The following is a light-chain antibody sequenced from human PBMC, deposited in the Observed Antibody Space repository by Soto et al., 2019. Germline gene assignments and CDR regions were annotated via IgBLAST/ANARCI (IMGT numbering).Light chain of an antibody. CDR1: SSNIGAGYD. CDR3: QSYDHSLSGSYV. CDR2: GNS. J-gene: IGLJ1*01. V-gene: IGLV1-40*01. Sequence: QSVLTQPPSVSGAPGQGVTISCTGSSSNIGAGYDVHWYQQFPGTAPKLLIYGNSNRPSGVPDRFSGSKSGTSASLAITGLQAEDEADYYCQSYDHSLSGSYVFGTGTKVTVL.